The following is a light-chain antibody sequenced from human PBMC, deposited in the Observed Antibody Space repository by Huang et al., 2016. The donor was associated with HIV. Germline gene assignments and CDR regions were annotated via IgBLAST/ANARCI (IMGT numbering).Light chain of an antibody. CDR3: QQYNNWPWT. CDR1: QSVSTN. J-gene: IGKJ1*01. CDR2: GAS. Sequence: TLSVSPGERATLSCRASQSVSTNLAWYQQKPGQAPRLLIHGASTRATGIPARFSGSGSGTEFTLTISSLQSEDFAIYYCQQYNNWPWTFGQGTKVEIK. V-gene: IGKV3-15*01.